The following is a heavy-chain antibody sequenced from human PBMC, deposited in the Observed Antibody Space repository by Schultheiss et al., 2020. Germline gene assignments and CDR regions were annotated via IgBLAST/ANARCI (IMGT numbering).Heavy chain of an antibody. D-gene: IGHD6-13*01. CDR3: ASLPRAAAGPAGDY. V-gene: IGHV4-38-2*01. CDR1: GYSISRGYY. CDR2: IYHSGST. Sequence: SETLSLTCAVSGYSISRGYYWGWIRQPPGKGLEWIGSIYHSGSTYYNPSLKSRVTISVDTSKNQFSLKLSSVTAADTAVYYCASLPRAAAGPAGDYWGQGTLVTVSS. J-gene: IGHJ4*02.